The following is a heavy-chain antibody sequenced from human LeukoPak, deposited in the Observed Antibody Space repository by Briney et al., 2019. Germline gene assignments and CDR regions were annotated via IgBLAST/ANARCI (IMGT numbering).Heavy chain of an antibody. V-gene: IGHV3-66*02. D-gene: IGHD1-26*01. CDR3: AVSAVGATLNFDY. CDR2: IYSGGST. Sequence: GGSLRLSCASSGFTVSSNYMSWVRQAPGKGLEWVSVIYSGGSTYYADSVKRRFTISRDNSKNTLYLQMNSLRAEDTAVYYCAVSAVGATLNFDYWGQGTLVTVSS. J-gene: IGHJ4*02. CDR1: GFTVSSNY.